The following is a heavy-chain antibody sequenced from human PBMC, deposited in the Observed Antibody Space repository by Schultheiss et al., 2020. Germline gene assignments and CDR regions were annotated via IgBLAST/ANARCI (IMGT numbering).Heavy chain of an antibody. CDR1: GFTFSSYA. Sequence: GGSLRLSCAASGFTFSSYAMHWVRQAPGKGLEYVSAISSNGGSTYYADSVKGRFTISRDNSKNTLYLQMSSLRAEDTAVYYCVKASSIAVAAHFDYWGQGTLVTVSS. CDR3: VKASSIAVAAHFDY. CDR2: ISSNGGST. D-gene: IGHD6-19*01. V-gene: IGHV3-64D*09. J-gene: IGHJ4*02.